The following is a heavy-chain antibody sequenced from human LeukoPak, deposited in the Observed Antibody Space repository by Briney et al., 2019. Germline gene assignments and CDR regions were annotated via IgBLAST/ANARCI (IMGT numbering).Heavy chain of an antibody. Sequence: GGSLRLSCAASGFTFSSYAMSWVRQAPGKGLEWVSAISGSGGSTYYADSVKGRFTISRDNSKNTLYLQMNSLRAEDTAVYYCATDRGGYGSGSYDYWGQGTLVTVSS. CDR1: GFTFSSYA. CDR2: ISGSGGST. CDR3: ATDRGGYGSGSYDY. J-gene: IGHJ4*02. V-gene: IGHV3-23*01. D-gene: IGHD3-10*01.